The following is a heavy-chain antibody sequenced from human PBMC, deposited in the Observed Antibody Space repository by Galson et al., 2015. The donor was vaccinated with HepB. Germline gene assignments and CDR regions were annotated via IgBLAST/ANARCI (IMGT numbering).Heavy chain of an antibody. D-gene: IGHD1-1*01. J-gene: IGHJ4*02. CDR2: IKHDGSEV. CDR1: GFNFSIFW. CDR3: ARRGLELDY. V-gene: IGHV3-7*03. Sequence: LRLSCAASGFNFSIFWMTWVRQAPGKGLEWVANIKHDGSEVYYVDSVKGRFTLSRDNAKNSLYLQMKSLRVDDTAVYYCARRGLELDYWGQGTLVTVSS.